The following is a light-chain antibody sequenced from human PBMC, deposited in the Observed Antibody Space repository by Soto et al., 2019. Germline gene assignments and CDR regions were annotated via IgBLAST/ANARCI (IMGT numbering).Light chain of an antibody. CDR3: HQYNHWLTWT. V-gene: IGKV3-15*01. CDR2: RAS. CDR1: QSVSSK. J-gene: IGKJ1*01. Sequence: IVMTQSPATLSLSSGQRATLSCRASQSVSSKLAWYQQRPGQAPRLLIYRASTRATGIPAEFSGSGAGTEFTLTISSLQSEDFAVYYCHQYNHWLTWTFGQGTKVDIK.